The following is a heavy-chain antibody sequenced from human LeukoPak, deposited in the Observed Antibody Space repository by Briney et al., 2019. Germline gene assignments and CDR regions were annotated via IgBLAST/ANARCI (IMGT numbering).Heavy chain of an antibody. CDR1: NGSISSDTYF. CDR2: MSSSGIS. Sequence: KPSETLSLTCTVSNGSISSDTYFWSWIRQPAGKGLEWIGRMSSSGISTYSPSLKSRVTISIDTSKNQFSLKLSSVTAADTAVYYCARGLTAMAPFDYWGQGTLVTVSS. CDR3: ARGLTAMAPFDY. D-gene: IGHD5-18*01. V-gene: IGHV4-61*02. J-gene: IGHJ4*02.